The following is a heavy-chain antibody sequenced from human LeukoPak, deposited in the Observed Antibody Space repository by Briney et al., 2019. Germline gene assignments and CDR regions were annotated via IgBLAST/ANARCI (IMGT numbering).Heavy chain of an antibody. D-gene: IGHD6-13*01. CDR1: GYTFTGYY. J-gene: IGHJ4*02. Sequence: ASVKVSCKASGYTFTGYYMHWVRQAPGQGLEWMGWISAYNGNTNYAQKLQGRVTMTTDTSTSTAYMELRSLRPDDTAVYYCARKIAAAGLLDYWGQGTLVTVSS. V-gene: IGHV1-18*04. CDR2: ISAYNGNT. CDR3: ARKIAAAGLLDY.